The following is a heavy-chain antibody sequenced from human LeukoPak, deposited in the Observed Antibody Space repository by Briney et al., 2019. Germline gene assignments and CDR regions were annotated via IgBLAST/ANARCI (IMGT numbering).Heavy chain of an antibody. J-gene: IGHJ3*02. CDR2: KYYSGDT. CDR1: GGSINSSDHY. V-gene: IGHV4-39*01. D-gene: IGHD3-3*01. CDR3: ARHRLEGDTFDI. Sequence: SETLSLICTVSGGSINSSDHYWAWIRQPPGKGLVWIGSKYYSGDTYYSPSLKSRVTISVDTSRNKFALKLNSVTAADTAVYFCARHRLEGDTFDIWGQGTKVTVSS.